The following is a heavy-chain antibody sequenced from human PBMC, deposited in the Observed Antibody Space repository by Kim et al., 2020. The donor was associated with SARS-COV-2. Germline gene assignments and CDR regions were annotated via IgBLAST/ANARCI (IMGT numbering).Heavy chain of an antibody. CDR3: ARHWGQYSSILNWFDP. J-gene: IGHJ5*02. CDR2: IDPSDSYT. CDR1: GYSFTSYW. V-gene: IGHV5-10-1*01. Sequence: GESLKISCKGSGYSFTSYWISWVRQMPGKGLEWMGRIDPSDSYTNYSPSFQGHVTISADKSISTAYLQWSSLKASDTAMYYCARHWGQYSSILNWFDPWGQGTLVTVSS. D-gene: IGHD6-13*01.